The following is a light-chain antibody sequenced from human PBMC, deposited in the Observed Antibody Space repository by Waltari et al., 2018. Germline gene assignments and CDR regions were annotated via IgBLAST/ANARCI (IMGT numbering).Light chain of an antibody. CDR2: EVS. CDR1: SSAVGAFTY. CDR3: SSYAGSNNLV. J-gene: IGLJ2*01. Sequence: QSALTQPPSASGSPGQSVTIPCTGTSSAVGAFTYVSWYQQHPGKAPKPMIYEVSKRPSGVPDRFSGSKSGNTASLTVSGLQAEDEADYYCSSYAGSNNLVFGGGTKLTVL. V-gene: IGLV2-8*01.